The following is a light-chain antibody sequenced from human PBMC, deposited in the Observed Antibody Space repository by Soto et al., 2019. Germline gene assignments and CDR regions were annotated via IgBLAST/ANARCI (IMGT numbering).Light chain of an antibody. CDR3: SSYAGSNIWV. CDR1: SSDVGGYNY. V-gene: IGLV2-8*01. Sequence: QSALTQPPSASGSPGQSVTISCTGTSSDVGGYNYVSWYQQYPGKAPKLMIYEVSKRPSGVPARFSGSKSGKTASLTVSGLQAEDEADYYCSSYAGSNIWVFGGGTKVTVL. CDR2: EVS. J-gene: IGLJ3*02.